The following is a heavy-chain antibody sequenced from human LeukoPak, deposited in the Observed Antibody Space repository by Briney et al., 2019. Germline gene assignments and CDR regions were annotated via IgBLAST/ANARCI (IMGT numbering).Heavy chain of an antibody. CDR3: ARGFLVTAAYYFDY. CDR2: IYTSGST. V-gene: IGHV4-61*02. Sequence: SETLSLTCTVSGGSISSGSYYWSWIRQPAGKGLEWIGRIYTSGSTNYNPSLKSRVTISVDTSKNQFSLKLSSVTAADTAVYYCARGFLVTAAYYFDYWGQGTLVTVSS. CDR1: GGSISSGSYY. D-gene: IGHD2-21*02. J-gene: IGHJ4*02.